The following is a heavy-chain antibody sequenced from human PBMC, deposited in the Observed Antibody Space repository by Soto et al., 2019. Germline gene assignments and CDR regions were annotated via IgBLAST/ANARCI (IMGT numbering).Heavy chain of an antibody. CDR1: GGSISSSSYY. CDR2: IYYSGST. D-gene: IGHD1-1*01. V-gene: IGHV4-39*01. CDR3: ASPRTTNDAGSYYYYGMDV. Sequence: SETMSLTCTVSGGSISSSSYYWGWIRQPPGKGLEWIGSIYYSGSTYYNPSLKSRVTISVDTSKNQFSLKLSSVTAADTAVYYCASPRTTNDAGSYYYYGMDVWGQGTTVTVSS. J-gene: IGHJ6*02.